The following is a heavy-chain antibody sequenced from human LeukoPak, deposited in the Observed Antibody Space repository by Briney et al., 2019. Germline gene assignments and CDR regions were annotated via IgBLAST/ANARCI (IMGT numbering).Heavy chain of an antibody. CDR1: GGSFSGYY. CDR3: ARGLAAWVAVAGTGGVRY. D-gene: IGHD6-19*01. J-gene: IGHJ4*02. Sequence: TSETLSLTCAVYGGSFSGYYWSWIRQPPGKGLEWIGEINHSGSTNYNPSLKSRVTISVDTSKNQFSLKLSSVTAADTAVYYCARGLAAWVAVAGTGGVRYWGQGTLVTVSS. V-gene: IGHV4-34*01. CDR2: INHSGST.